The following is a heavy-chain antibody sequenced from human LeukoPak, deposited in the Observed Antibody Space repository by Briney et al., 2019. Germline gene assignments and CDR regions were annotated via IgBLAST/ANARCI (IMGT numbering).Heavy chain of an antibody. V-gene: IGHV4-39*01. CDR2: IYSSGST. CDR1: GGSIISSSYY. J-gene: IGHJ4*02. D-gene: IGHD2-2*01. CDR3: ATYCSSTSCYGQRYFDY. Sequence: SETLSLTCTVSGGSIISSSYYWGWIRQPPGKGLEWIGSIYSSGSTYYNPSLKSRVTISVDTSKNQFSLKLSSVTATDTAVYFCATYCSSTSCYGQRYFDYWGQGTLVTVSS.